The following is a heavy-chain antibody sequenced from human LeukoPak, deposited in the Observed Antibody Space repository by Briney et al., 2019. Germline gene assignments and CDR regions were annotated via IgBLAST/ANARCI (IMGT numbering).Heavy chain of an antibody. Sequence: GRSLRLSCVGSGFSFSSFAMSWVRQAPGKGLEWVSTVSGGGAYTYYADSVKGCFTVSRDDSKSMHFLQMNSLRPEDTALYFCAKRITVSAGYYLDSWGQGTLVTVSS. CDR1: GFSFSSFA. CDR2: VSGGGAYT. D-gene: IGHD2-8*01. J-gene: IGHJ4*02. V-gene: IGHV3-23*01. CDR3: AKRITVSAGYYLDS.